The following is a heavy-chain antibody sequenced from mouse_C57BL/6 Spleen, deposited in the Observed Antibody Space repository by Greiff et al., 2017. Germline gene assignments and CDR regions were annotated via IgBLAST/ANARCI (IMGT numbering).Heavy chain of an antibody. CDR3: ASFITTVVDFYAMDY. D-gene: IGHD1-1*01. Sequence: VQLQQSGPELVKPGASVKISCKASGYTFTDYYMNWVKQSHGKSLEWIGDINPNNGGTSYNQKFKGKATLTVDKSSSTAYMELLSLTSDDSAVYYCASFITTVVDFYAMDYWGQGTSVTVSS. J-gene: IGHJ4*01. V-gene: IGHV1-26*01. CDR1: GYTFTDYY. CDR2: INPNNGGT.